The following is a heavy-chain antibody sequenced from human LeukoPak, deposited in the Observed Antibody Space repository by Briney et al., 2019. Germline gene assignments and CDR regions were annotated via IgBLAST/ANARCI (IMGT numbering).Heavy chain of an antibody. J-gene: IGHJ6*03. CDR3: AKRRGLELLYYYYMDV. V-gene: IGHV3-23*01. D-gene: IGHD1-7*01. CDR1: ALTFSSYA. CDR2: ISGSGGST. Sequence: GSLRLSSAHSALTFSSYAMSWVRQAPGKGLERVSAISGSGGSTYYADSVKGRFTISRDNSKNTLYLRMNSLRAEDTAVYYCAKRRGLELLYYYYMDVWGKGTTVTVSS.